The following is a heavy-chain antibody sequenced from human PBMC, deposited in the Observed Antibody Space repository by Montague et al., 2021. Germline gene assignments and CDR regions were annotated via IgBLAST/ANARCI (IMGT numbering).Heavy chain of an antibody. Sequence: SLRLSCAASGFTFSSYGMHWVRQAPGKGLEWVTLISCDGSNKDYADSVKGRFTISRDNSKNTLYLQMNSLRVDDTAVYYCARSAFAAALDPWGQGTLVTVSS. CDR3: ARSAFAAALDP. J-gene: IGHJ5*02. D-gene: IGHD6-25*01. CDR1: GFTFSSYG. CDR2: ISCDGSNK. V-gene: IGHV3-30*04.